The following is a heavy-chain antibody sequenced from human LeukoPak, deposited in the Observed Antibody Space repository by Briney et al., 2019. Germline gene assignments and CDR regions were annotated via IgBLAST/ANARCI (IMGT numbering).Heavy chain of an antibody. Sequence: GGSLRLSCAASGFTFSSYGMPWVRQAPGKGLEWVAVISYDGSNKYYADSVKGRFTISRDNSKNTLYLQMNSLRAEDTAVYYCAKGNYNYYDSSGYFGFDYWGQGTLVTVSS. CDR3: AKGNYNYYDSSGYFGFDY. D-gene: IGHD3-22*01. V-gene: IGHV3-30*18. J-gene: IGHJ4*02. CDR1: GFTFSSYG. CDR2: ISYDGSNK.